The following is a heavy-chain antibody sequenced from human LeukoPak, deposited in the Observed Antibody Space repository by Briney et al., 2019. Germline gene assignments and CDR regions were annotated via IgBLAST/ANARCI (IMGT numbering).Heavy chain of an antibody. J-gene: IGHJ4*02. CDR3: AKGNYYDSSGRGAFDY. Sequence: PGGSLRLSCAASGFTFSSYAMSWVRQAPGKGLEWVSAISGSGGSTYYADSVKGRFIISRDNSKNTLYLQMNSLRAEDTAVYYCAKGNYYDSSGRGAFDYWGQGTLVTVSS. CDR1: GFTFSSYA. D-gene: IGHD3-22*01. V-gene: IGHV3-23*01. CDR2: ISGSGGST.